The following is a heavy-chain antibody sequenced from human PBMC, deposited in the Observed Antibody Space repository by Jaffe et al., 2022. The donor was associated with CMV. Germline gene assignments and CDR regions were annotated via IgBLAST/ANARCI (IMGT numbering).Heavy chain of an antibody. CDR1: GFMFSDSA. CDR2: IWYDGSNK. CDR3: ATSVGGYCSGGNCQYFDT. J-gene: IGHJ4*02. D-gene: IGHD2-15*01. Sequence: QVQLVESGGGVVQPGRSLRLSCAASGFMFSDSAMHWVRQAPGKGLEWVAIIWYDGSNKYYADSVKGRFTISRDNSKNTVYLQMSSLRAEDTAVYYCATSVGGYCSGGNCQYFDTWGQGTLVTVSS. V-gene: IGHV3-33*01.